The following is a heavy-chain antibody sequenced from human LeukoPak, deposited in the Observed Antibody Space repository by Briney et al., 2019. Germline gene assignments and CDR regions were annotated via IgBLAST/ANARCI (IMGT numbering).Heavy chain of an antibody. J-gene: IGHJ4*02. CDR3: ARGSPRYYYDSSGYSDY. Sequence: SETLSLTCAVYGGSFSGYYWSWIRQPPGKGLEWIGEINHSGSTNYNPSLKSRVTISVDTSKNQFSLKLSPVTAADTAVYYCARGSPRYYYDSSGYSDYWGQGTLVTVSS. CDR2: INHSGST. V-gene: IGHV4-34*01. D-gene: IGHD3-22*01. CDR1: GGSFSGYY.